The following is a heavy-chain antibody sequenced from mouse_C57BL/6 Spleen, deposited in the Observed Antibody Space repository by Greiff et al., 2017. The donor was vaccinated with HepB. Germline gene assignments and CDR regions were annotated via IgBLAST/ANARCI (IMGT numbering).Heavy chain of an antibody. V-gene: IGHV1-15*01. D-gene: IGHD2-1*01. CDR3: TSNYGFAY. Sequence: QVQLKESGAELVRPGASVTLSCKASGYTFTDYEMHWVKQTPVHGLEWIGAIDPETGGTAYNQKFKGKAILTADKSSSTAYMELRSLTSEDSAVYYCTSNYGFAYWGQGTLVTVSA. CDR2: IDPETGGT. J-gene: IGHJ3*01. CDR1: GYTFTDYE.